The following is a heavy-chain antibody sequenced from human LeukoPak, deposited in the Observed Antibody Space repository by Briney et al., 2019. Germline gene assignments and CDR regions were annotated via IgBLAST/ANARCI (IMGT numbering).Heavy chain of an antibody. Sequence: ASVKVSCKASGYTFTGYYIHWVRQAPGQGLEWMGWINPNSGVTNYAQKFQGRVTTTRDTSISTAYMELSRLRSDDTALYYCARDSHDWNYSAFDPWGQGTLVTVSS. D-gene: IGHD1-7*01. CDR1: GYTFTGYY. CDR2: INPNSGVT. CDR3: ARDSHDWNYSAFDP. J-gene: IGHJ5*02. V-gene: IGHV1-2*02.